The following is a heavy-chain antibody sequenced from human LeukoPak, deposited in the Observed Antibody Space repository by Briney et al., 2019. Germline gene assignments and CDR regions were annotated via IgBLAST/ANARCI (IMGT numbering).Heavy chain of an antibody. D-gene: IGHD3-22*01. V-gene: IGHV1-8*03. J-gene: IGHJ3*02. Sequence: APVKVSCKASGYTFTSYDINWVRQATGQGPEWMGWLNPNSGDTGYAQKFQGRVTITRDTSISTAYMELSRLRSNDTAVYYCARPVYDSSGNDAFDIWGQGTMVTVSS. CDR1: GYTFTSYD. CDR3: ARPVYDSSGNDAFDI. CDR2: LNPNSGDT.